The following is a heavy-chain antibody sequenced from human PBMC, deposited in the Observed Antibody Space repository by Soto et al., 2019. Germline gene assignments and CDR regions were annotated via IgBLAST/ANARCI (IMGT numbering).Heavy chain of an antibody. J-gene: IGHJ4*02. V-gene: IGHV3-30-3*01. CDR3: ARPLGGRELDY. D-gene: IGHD1-26*01. CDR1: GFTFSSYA. Sequence: VGSLRLSCAASGFTFSSYAMHWVRQAPGKGLEWVAVISYDGSNKYYADSVKGRFTISRDNSKNTLYLQMNSLRAEDTAVYYCARPLGGRELDYWGQGTLVTVSS. CDR2: ISYDGSNK.